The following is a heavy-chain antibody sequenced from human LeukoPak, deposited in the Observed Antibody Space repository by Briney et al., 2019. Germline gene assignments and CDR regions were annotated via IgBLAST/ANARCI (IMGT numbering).Heavy chain of an antibody. Sequence: GGSLRLSCAASGFTFSSYGMHWVRRAPGKGLEWVAVISYDGSNKYYADSVKGRFTISRDNSKNTLYLQMNSLRAEDTAVYYCAKDTMVPGSSGYPWGQGTLVTVSS. D-gene: IGHD3-22*01. CDR3: AKDTMVPGSSGYP. J-gene: IGHJ5*02. V-gene: IGHV3-30*18. CDR2: ISYDGSNK. CDR1: GFTFSSYG.